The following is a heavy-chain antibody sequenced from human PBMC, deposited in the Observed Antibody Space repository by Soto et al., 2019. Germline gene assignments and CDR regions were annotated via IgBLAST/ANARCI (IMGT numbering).Heavy chain of an antibody. CDR3: AKNKRKTGDFDF. CDR2: MDPDGGKT. Sequence: QVQLVQSGAEVKKPGASVKVSCKASGYTFTTYDINWMRQAPGQGLEWLGWMDPDGGKTGYAQKFQGRVTMTRSTSISTAYMELSSLTSEDTAIYYCAKNKRKTGDFDFWGQGTLVTVSS. D-gene: IGHD7-27*01. J-gene: IGHJ4*02. V-gene: IGHV1-8*01. CDR1: GYTFTTYD.